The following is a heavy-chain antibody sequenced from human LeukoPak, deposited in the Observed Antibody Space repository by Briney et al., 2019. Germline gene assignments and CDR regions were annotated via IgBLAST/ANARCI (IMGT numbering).Heavy chain of an antibody. J-gene: IGHJ4*02. D-gene: IGHD6-13*01. CDR2: IKSKTDGGTT. Sequence: GGSLRLSCAASGFTFSNAWMSWVRQAPGKGLEWVGRIKSKTDGGTTDYAARVKGRFTISRDDSKNTLYLQMNSLKTEDTAVYYCTTDPGSSWYFFYGRDPDYWGQGTLVTVSS. CDR1: GFTFSNAW. V-gene: IGHV3-15*01. CDR3: TTDPGSSWYFFYGRDPDY.